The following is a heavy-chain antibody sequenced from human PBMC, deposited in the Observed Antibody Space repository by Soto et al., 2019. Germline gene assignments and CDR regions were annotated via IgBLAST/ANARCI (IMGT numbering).Heavy chain of an antibody. CDR1: GGTFSSYT. Sequence: SVKVSCKASGGTFSSYTISWVRQAPGQGLEWMGRIIPILGIANYAQKFQGRVAITADKSTSTAYMELSSLRSEDTAVYYCARSYYGSGSYYSHWGQGTLVTVSS. V-gene: IGHV1-69*02. J-gene: IGHJ4*02. D-gene: IGHD3-10*01. CDR3: ARSYYGSGSYYSH. CDR2: IIPILGIA.